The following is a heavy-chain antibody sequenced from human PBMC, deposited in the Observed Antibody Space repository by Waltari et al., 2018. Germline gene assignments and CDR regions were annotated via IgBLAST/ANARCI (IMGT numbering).Heavy chain of an antibody. CDR2: IYYSGTT. V-gene: IGHV4-31*03. CDR1: GGSISSGGYY. D-gene: IGHD3-22*01. J-gene: IGHJ4*02. CDR3: ARDNGDSSVDY. Sequence: QVQLQQWGAGLLKTSQTLSLTCTVSGGSISSGGYYWSWIRQPPGKGLEWMGYIYYSGTTYYNPSLKSRITISVDTSKNLFSLKLSSVTAADTAVYYCARDNGDSSVDYWGQGTLVTVSS.